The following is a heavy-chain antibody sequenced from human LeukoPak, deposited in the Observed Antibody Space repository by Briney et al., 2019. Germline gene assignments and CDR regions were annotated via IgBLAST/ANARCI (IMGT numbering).Heavy chain of an antibody. Sequence: SETLSLTCTVSGGSISSSSYYWGWIRQPPGKGLEWIGSIYYSGGTYYNPSLKSRVTISVDTSKNQFSLKLGSVTAADTAVYYCARRVPDSSGYYYMDVWGKGTTVTVSS. D-gene: IGHD3-22*01. CDR3: ARRVPDSSGYYYMDV. CDR1: GGSISSSSYY. CDR2: IYYSGGT. V-gene: IGHV4-39*01. J-gene: IGHJ6*03.